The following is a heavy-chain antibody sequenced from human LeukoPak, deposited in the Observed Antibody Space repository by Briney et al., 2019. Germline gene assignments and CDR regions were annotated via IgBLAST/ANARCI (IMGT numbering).Heavy chain of an antibody. CDR1: GFTFSGNW. D-gene: IGHD2-21*01. Sequence: GGSLRLSCAASGFTFSGNWMGWVRQAPGKGLEWVANIKEDGSEKYYVGSVKGRFTISRDNAKNSLYLQMNGLRAEDAGVYYCARDNVEGYFDYWGQGTLVTVSP. CDR3: ARDNVEGYFDY. V-gene: IGHV3-7*01. CDR2: IKEDGSEK. J-gene: IGHJ4*02.